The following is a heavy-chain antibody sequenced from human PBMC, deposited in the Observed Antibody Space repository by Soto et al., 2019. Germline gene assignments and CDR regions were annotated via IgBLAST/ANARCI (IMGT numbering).Heavy chain of an antibody. CDR3: ARTAHYDFWSGLGGMDV. D-gene: IGHD3-3*01. Sequence: GESLKISCKGSGYSFTSYWISWVRQMPGKGLEWMGRIDPSDSYTNYSPSFQGHVTISADKSISTAYLQWSSLKASDTAMYYCARTAHYDFWSGLGGMDVWGQGTTVTVSS. V-gene: IGHV5-10-1*01. J-gene: IGHJ6*02. CDR2: IDPSDSYT. CDR1: GYSFTSYW.